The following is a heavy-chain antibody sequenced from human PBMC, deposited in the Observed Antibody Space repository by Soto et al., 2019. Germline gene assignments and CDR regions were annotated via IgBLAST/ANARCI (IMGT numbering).Heavy chain of an antibody. CDR1: GYPFTGYY. V-gene: IGHV1-2*02. CDR2: INPNNGDT. J-gene: IGHJ6*02. D-gene: IGHD4-4*01. Sequence: QVQLVQSGAEVNKPGASVKVSCKASGYPFTGYYLHWVRQAPGQGLEWMGYINPNNGDTNFAQNFQGRVTLTRDTSISTAYMELSRLTSDDTAVYYCARKSNPGYHYCYGLDVWGQGTTVTVSS. CDR3: ARKSNPGYHYCYGLDV.